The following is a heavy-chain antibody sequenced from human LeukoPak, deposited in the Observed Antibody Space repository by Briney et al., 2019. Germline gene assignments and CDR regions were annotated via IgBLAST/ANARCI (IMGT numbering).Heavy chain of an antibody. CDR1: GFTFSSYE. Sequence: GGSLRLSCAASGFTFSSYEMNWVRQAPGKGLEWVSYISSSGSTIYYADSVKGRFTISRDNAKNSLYLQMNSLRAEDTAVYYCARWGPPLYGGDPIYYMDVWGKGTTVTISS. J-gene: IGHJ6*03. D-gene: IGHD3-16*01. V-gene: IGHV3-48*03. CDR2: ISSSGSTI. CDR3: ARWGPPLYGGDPIYYMDV.